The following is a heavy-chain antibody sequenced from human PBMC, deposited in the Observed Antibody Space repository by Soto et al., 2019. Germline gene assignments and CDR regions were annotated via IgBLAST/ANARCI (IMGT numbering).Heavy chain of an antibody. J-gene: IGHJ4*02. CDR2: IYWDEDK. CDR1: GFSLSTRGVA. CDR3: AHTPRGYAYYFDY. D-gene: IGHD5-12*01. V-gene: IGHV2-5*02. Sequence: QITLKESGPTLVKPTQTLTLTCTFSGFSLSTRGVAVGWFRQPPGKALEWLALIYWDEDKWYSPSLKSRLTSTHDTSKHQVVLTMINMDPVNTATYYCAHTPRGYAYYFDYCGQGTLVTVSS.